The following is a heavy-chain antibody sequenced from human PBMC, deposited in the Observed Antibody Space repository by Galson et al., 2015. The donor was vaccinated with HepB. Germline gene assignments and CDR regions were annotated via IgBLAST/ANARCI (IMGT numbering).Heavy chain of an antibody. CDR2: IYWDDDK. V-gene: IGHV2-5*02. Sequence: PALVKPTQTLTLTCTFSGFSLSTSGVGVGWIRQPPGKALEWLALIYWDDDKRYSPSLKSRLTITKDTSKNQVVRTMTNMDPVDTATYSCALVQLPAPGYSGYELVDYWGQGTLVTVSS. CDR3: ALVQLPAPGYSGYELVDY. J-gene: IGHJ4*02. D-gene: IGHD5-12*01. CDR1: GFSLSTSGVG.